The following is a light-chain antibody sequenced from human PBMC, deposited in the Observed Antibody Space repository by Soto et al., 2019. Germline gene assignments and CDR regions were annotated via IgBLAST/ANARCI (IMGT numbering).Light chain of an antibody. CDR2: EAS. CDR3: KQRSYWLS. CDR1: QSVSNY. V-gene: IGKV3-11*01. J-gene: IGKJ4*01. Sequence: EIVLTQSPATLSLSPGERATLSCRASQSVSNYLAWYQQKPGQAPRLLIYEASNRASGIPARFSGSGSGTDFTLTISSLEPEDFAVYYCKQRSYWLSFGGGTKVEIK.